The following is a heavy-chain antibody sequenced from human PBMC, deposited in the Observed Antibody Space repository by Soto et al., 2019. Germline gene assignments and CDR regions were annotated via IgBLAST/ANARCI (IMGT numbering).Heavy chain of an antibody. CDR2: ISGIGYNT. V-gene: IGHV3-23*01. CDR3: VKCVSMLYDLFDF. J-gene: IGHJ4*02. Sequence: EVQLLESGGGLAQPGGSLRLSCAASGFTFSNYAMDWVRQAPGKGLEWVSGISGIGYNTYYAGSVKGRFTISRDNSKNTLYLQMNSLRAEDTAVYYCVKCVSMLYDLFDFWGQGTQLTVSS. CDR1: GFTFSNYA. D-gene: IGHD2-8*01.